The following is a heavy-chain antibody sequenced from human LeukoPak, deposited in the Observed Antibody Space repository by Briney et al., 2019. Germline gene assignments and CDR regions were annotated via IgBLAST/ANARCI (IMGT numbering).Heavy chain of an antibody. Sequence: SQTLSPTCAISGDSVSSNSAAWNWIRQSPSRGLEWLGRTYYRSNWFNDFALSVKSRITINPDTSKNQFSLRLNSVTPEDTAVYYCAKNYGDSNWFDPWGQGTLVTVSS. CDR1: GDSVSSNSAA. D-gene: IGHD4-17*01. CDR3: AKNYGDSNWFDP. CDR2: TYYRSNWFN. J-gene: IGHJ5*02. V-gene: IGHV6-1*01.